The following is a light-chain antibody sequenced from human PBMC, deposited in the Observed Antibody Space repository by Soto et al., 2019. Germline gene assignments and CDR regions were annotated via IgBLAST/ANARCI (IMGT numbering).Light chain of an antibody. CDR3: QQSYSTPWT. Sequence: DSQMSQTPSSLSASVGHRVSITCRASQSISSYLNWYQQKPGKAPKVLIYAASTLQSGVPSRFSGSGSGTDFTLTISSLQPEDFATYYCQQSYSTPWTFGQGTKVDIK. V-gene: IGKV1-39*01. CDR2: AAS. CDR1: QSISSY. J-gene: IGKJ1*01.